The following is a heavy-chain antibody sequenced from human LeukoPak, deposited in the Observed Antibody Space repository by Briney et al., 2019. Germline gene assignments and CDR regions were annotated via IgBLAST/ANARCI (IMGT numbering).Heavy chain of an antibody. Sequence: GRSLRLSCAGSGFTFSQYEMNWVRQAPGKGLEWISYISTSSTTIYYADSVKGRFTISRDDAKNSLYLQMNSPRAEDTAVYYCARDEGSWNYEYWGQGTLVTVSS. J-gene: IGHJ4*02. CDR3: ARDEGSWNYEY. CDR2: ISTSSTTI. V-gene: IGHV3-48*03. D-gene: IGHD1-7*01. CDR1: GFTFSQYE.